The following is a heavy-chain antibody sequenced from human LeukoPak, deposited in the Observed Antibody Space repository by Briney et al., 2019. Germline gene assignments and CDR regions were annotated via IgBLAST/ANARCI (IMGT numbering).Heavy chain of an antibody. CDR3: AKGRGYSGYDLFYYGMDV. J-gene: IGHJ6*02. CDR1: GFTFSSYA. D-gene: IGHD5-12*01. Sequence: GGSLRLSCAASGFTFSSYAMSWVRQAPGKGLEWVSAISGSGGSTYYADSVKGRLTISRGNSKNTLYLQMNSLRAEDTAVYYCAKGRGYSGYDLFYYGMDVWGQGTTVTVSS. V-gene: IGHV3-23*01. CDR2: ISGSGGST.